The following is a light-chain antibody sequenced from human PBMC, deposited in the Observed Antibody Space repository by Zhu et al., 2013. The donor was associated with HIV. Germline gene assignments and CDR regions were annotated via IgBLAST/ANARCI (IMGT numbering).Light chain of an antibody. CDR1: QSLVYSNGNTY. J-gene: IGKJ1*01. V-gene: IGKV2-30*01. CDR3: VQGTHWPWAS. Sequence: DVVMTQSPLSLPVTLGQPASISCRSSQSLVYSNGNTYLNWFQQRPGQSPRRLIYRVSNRDSGVPDRFSGSGSGTDFTLQISSVEAEDVGIYYCVQGTHWPWASFGQGTRVENK. CDR2: RVS.